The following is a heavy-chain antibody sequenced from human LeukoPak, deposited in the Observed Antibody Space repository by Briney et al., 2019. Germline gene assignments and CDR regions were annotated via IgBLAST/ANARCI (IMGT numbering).Heavy chain of an antibody. V-gene: IGHV4-61*02. J-gene: IGHJ4*02. CDR3: ARGGLQRGGGDFDY. CDR1: GGSISSGSYY. D-gene: IGHD3-16*01. Sequence: SETLSLTCTVSGGSISSGSYYWRWIRQPAGKGLEWIGRIYTSGSTNYNPSLKSRVTISVDTSKNQFSLKLSSVTAADTAVYYCARGGLQRGGGDFDYWGQGTLVTVSS. CDR2: IYTSGST.